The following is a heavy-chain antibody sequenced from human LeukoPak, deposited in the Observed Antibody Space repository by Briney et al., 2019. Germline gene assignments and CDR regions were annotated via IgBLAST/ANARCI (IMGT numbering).Heavy chain of an antibody. CDR3: VRALNGDKDY. J-gene: IGHJ4*02. V-gene: IGHV3-74*01. D-gene: IGHD7-27*01. CDR1: GFTFSSSW. Sequence: GGSPRLSCAASGFTFSSSWMHWVRQAPGKGLVWVSRTNSDGGITNYADSVKGRFTISRDNAKNTLYLQMNSLRAEDTAVYYCVRALNGDKDYWGQGTLVTVSS. CDR2: TNSDGGIT.